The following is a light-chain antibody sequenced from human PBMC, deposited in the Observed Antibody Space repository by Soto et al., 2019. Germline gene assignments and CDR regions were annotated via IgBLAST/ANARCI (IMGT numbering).Light chain of an antibody. V-gene: IGKV1-33*01. J-gene: IGKJ3*01. CDR3: QQYDALPPT. CDR2: AAS. CDR1: QDINNN. Sequence: DLKITQYPSSLSASVGDRVTITCQASQDINNNLNWYQQSPGKAPNLLIYAASSLETGVPSRFTGSGSGTDFTFTISSLQPEDVATYYCQQYDALPPTFGPGTKLDVK.